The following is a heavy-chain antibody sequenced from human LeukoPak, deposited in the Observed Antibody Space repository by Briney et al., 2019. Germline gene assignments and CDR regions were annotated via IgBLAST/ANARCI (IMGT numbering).Heavy chain of an antibody. CDR1: GFSFSSYS. V-gene: IGHV3-21*01. CDR3: AGSSGNYCESDY. J-gene: IGHJ4*02. CDR2: ISTSSSYI. Sequence: PGGSLRLSCAASGFSFSSYSMNWVRQAPGKGLEWVSSISTSSSYIHYADSVKGRFTISRDNAKNSLFLQVNSLRAEDTAVYYCAGSSGNYCESDYWGQGTLVTVSS. D-gene: IGHD1-26*01.